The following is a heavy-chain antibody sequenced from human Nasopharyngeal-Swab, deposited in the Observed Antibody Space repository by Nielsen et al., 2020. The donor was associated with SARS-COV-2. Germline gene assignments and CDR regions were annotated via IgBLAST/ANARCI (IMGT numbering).Heavy chain of an antibody. CDR1: GFTFSSYA. Sequence: GGFLRLSCAASGFTFSSYAMSWVRQAPGKGLEWVSVIYSGGSSTYYADSVKGRFTISRDNSKNTLYLQMNSLRAEDTAVYYCAKDRGGATVYWGQGTLVTVSS. V-gene: IGHV3-23*03. D-gene: IGHD1-26*01. CDR2: IYSGGSST. J-gene: IGHJ4*02. CDR3: AKDRGGATVY.